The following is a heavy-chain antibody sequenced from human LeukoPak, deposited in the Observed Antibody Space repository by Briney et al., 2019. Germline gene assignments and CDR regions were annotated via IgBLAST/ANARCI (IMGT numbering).Heavy chain of an antibody. Sequence: GGSLRLSCAASGFTFSSYAMSWVRQAPGKGLEWVSAISGSGGSTYYADSVKGRFTISRDNSKNTLYLQMNSLRAEDTAAYYCAKAGDDSGGYCWPRYFDLWGRGTLVTVSS. J-gene: IGHJ2*01. CDR2: ISGSGGST. CDR1: GFTFSSYA. V-gene: IGHV3-23*01. D-gene: IGHD3-22*01. CDR3: AKAGDDSGGYCWPRYFDL.